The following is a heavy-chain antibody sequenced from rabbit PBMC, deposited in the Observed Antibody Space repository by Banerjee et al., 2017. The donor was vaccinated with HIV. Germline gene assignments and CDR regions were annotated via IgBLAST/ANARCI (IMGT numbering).Heavy chain of an antibody. CDR1: GFSFSSGYD. D-gene: IGHD2-1*01. Sequence: QSLEESGGDLVKPGASLTLTCKASGFSFSSGYDMCWVRQAPGKGLEWIACIDPGSSGSTYYTTWAKGRFTISKTSSTTVTLQMTSLTAADTATYFCARSGNGDWDYFNLWGPGTLVTVS. CDR2: IDPGSSGST. V-gene: IGHV1S40*01. J-gene: IGHJ4*01. CDR3: ARSGNGDWDYFNL.